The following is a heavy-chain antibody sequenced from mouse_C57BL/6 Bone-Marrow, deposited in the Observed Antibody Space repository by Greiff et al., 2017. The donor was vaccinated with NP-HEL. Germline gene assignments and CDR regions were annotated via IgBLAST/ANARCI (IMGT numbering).Heavy chain of an antibody. J-gene: IGHJ2*01. CDR2: INYDGSST. CDR1: GFTFSDYY. Sequence: EVQLVESEGGLVQPGSSMNLSCTASGFTFSDYYMAWVRQVPEKGLEWVANINYDGSSTYYLDSLKSRFIISRDNAKNILYLQMSSLKSEDTATYYCARDRLGAFDYWGQGTTLTVSS. V-gene: IGHV5-16*01. D-gene: IGHD4-1*01. CDR3: ARDRLGAFDY.